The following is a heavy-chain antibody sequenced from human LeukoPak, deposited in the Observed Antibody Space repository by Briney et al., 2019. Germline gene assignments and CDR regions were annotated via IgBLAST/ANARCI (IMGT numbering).Heavy chain of an antibody. D-gene: IGHD2-15*01. Sequence: SQTLSLTCTVSAGSISSGGYYWSWIRQPPGKGLEWIGYIYHSGSTYYNPSLKSRVTISVDTSKNQFSLKLSSVTAADTAVYYCARHLLGYCSGGSCYSPYYYYYYGMDVWGQGTTVTVSS. CDR2: IYHSGST. V-gene: IGHV4-30-2*01. J-gene: IGHJ6*02. CDR3: ARHLLGYCSGGSCYSPYYYYYYGMDV. CDR1: AGSISSGGYY.